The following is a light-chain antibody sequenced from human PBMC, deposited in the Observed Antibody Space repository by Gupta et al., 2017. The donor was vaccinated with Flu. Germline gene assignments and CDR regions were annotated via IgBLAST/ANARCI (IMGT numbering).Light chain of an antibody. V-gene: IGLV6-57*01. Sequence: NFMLTQPPSVSESPGKTVTISCTRSSGSIATTYVQWYQQRPGSSPNTVIFEDNRRPSGVPDRFSGSIDSSSNSAYLTITVLKAEDEADDDCKYYASDTSEEVLGGGTKMTVL. CDR1: SGSIATTY. CDR2: EDN. J-gene: IGLJ2*01. CDR3: KYYASDTSEEV.